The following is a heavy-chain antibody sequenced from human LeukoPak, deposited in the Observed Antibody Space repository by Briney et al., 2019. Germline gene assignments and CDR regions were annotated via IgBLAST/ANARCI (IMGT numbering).Heavy chain of an antibody. V-gene: IGHV4-31*03. CDR2: IYYSGST. CDR3: ARAVARGPFDY. Sequence: SETLSLTCTVSGGSFSSGGYYWSWIRQHPGKGLEWIGYIYYSGSTYYNSSLKSRVTISVDTSKNQFSLKLSSVTAADTAVYYCARAVARGPFDYWGQGTLVTVSS. D-gene: IGHD6-6*01. J-gene: IGHJ4*02. CDR1: GGSFSSGGYY.